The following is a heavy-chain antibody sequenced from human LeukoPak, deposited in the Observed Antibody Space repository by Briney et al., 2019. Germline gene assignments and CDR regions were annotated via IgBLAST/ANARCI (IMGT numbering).Heavy chain of an antibody. CDR1: GFTFSSYA. CDR3: AKTWWGSNRGTMVRGLFDP. J-gene: IGHJ5*02. Sequence: GGSLRLSCAASGFTFSSYAMSWVHQAPGKGLEWVSAISGSGGSTYYADSVKGRFTISRDNSKNTLYLQMNSLRAEDTAVYYCAKTWWGSNRGTMVRGLFDPWGQGTLVTVSS. CDR2: ISGSGGST. D-gene: IGHD3-10*01. V-gene: IGHV3-23*01.